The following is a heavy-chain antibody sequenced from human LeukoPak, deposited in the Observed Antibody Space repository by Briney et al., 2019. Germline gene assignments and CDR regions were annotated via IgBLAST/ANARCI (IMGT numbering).Heavy chain of an antibody. J-gene: IGHJ3*02. V-gene: IGHV4-4*07. CDR2: IYTSGST. CDR3: ARSVSWGLLVRDDAFDI. Sequence: SETLSLTCTVSGGSISHYYWNWIRQPAGEGLEWIGRIYTSGSTNYNPSLKSRVTTSVDTSKKQFSLKLRSVTAADTAVYYCARSVSWGLLVRDDAFDIWGQGTMVTVSS. CDR1: GGSISHYY. D-gene: IGHD2-21*01.